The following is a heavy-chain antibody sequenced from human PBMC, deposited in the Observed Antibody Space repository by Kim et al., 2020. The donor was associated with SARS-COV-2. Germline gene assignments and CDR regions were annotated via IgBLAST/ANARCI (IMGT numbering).Heavy chain of an antibody. J-gene: IGHJ4*02. Sequence: GGSLRLSCAVSGFTFSDYWMNWVRQAPGKGLVWVSRISSDGSYTNYVDSVKGRFTISRDNAKSTLYLQMNTLRAEDTAVYYCARALRGTNCYNYWGQGT. CDR2: ISSDGSYT. V-gene: IGHV3-74*01. D-gene: IGHD2-15*01. CDR3: ARALRGTNCYNY. CDR1: GFTFSDYW.